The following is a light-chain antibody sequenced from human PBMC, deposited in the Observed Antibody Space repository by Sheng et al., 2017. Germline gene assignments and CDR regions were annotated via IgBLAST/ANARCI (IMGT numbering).Light chain of an antibody. J-gene: IGLJ3*02. CDR2: DVS. V-gene: IGLV2-14*03. Sequence: QSALTQPASVSGSPGQSITISCTGTSSDVGAYNHVSWYQQHPGKAPKLMIYDVSDRPSGISNRFSGSKSGNTASLTISGLQSEDEADYYCSSYTSSSTLEVFGGGTKLTVL. CDR1: SSDVGAYNH. CDR3: SSYTSSSTLEV.